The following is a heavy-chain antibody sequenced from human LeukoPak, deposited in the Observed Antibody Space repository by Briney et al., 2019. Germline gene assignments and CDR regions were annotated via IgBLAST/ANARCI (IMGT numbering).Heavy chain of an antibody. Sequence: AGGSLRLSCAASGFTFSSYGMSWVRQAPGKGLEWVSAISGSGGSTYYADSVKGRFTISRDNSKNTLYLQMNSLRAEDTAVYYCANLPPQWLVRGGLAAYYFDYWGQGTLVTVSS. D-gene: IGHD6-19*01. CDR2: ISGSGGST. V-gene: IGHV3-23*01. CDR1: GFTFSSYG. J-gene: IGHJ4*02. CDR3: ANLPPQWLVRGGLAAYYFDY.